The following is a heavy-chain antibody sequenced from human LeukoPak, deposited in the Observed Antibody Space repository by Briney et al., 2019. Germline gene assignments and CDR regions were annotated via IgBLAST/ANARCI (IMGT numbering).Heavy chain of an antibody. Sequence: GGSLRLSCEASGFTFSSYWMSWVRQAPGKGLMWVSQINSDGSATSYADPVKGRCTISRDNAKNMLYLEMNSLRVEDTAVYFCTRDHGLDVWGQGTTVTVSS. CDR2: INSDGSAT. J-gene: IGHJ6*02. CDR1: GFTFSSYW. V-gene: IGHV3-74*01. CDR3: TRDHGLDV.